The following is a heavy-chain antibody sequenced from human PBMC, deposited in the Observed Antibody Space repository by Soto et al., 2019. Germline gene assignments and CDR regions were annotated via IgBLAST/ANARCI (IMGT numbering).Heavy chain of an antibody. V-gene: IGHV3-74*01. Sequence: GGSLRLSCAASGFTFSSYWMHWVRQAPGKGLVWVSRINSDGSSTSYADSVKGRFTISRDNAKNTLYLQMNSLRAEDTAVYYCARGRAARMFDYWVQGTLVTVSS. CDR3: ARGRAARMFDY. D-gene: IGHD6-6*01. CDR2: INSDGSST. CDR1: GFTFSSYW. J-gene: IGHJ4*02.